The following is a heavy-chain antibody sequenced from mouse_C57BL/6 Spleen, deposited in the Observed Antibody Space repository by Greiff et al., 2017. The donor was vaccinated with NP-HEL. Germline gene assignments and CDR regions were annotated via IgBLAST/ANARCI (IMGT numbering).Heavy chain of an antibody. CDR2: ISYDGSN. J-gene: IGHJ4*01. Sequence: EVQLQESGPGLVKPSQSLSLTCSVTGYSITSGYYWNWIRQFPGNKLEWMGYISYDGSNNYNPSLKNRISITRDTSKNQFFLKLNSVTTEDTATYYCARDQLRGAMDYWGQGTSVTVSS. D-gene: IGHD1-3*01. CDR1: GYSITSGYY. V-gene: IGHV3-6*01. CDR3: ARDQLRGAMDY.